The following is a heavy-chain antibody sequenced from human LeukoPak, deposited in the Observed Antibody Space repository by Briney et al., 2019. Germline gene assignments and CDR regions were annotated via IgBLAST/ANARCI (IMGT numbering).Heavy chain of an antibody. CDR1: GFTFSGYW. D-gene: IGHD3-3*01. Sequence: PGGSLRLSCAASGFTFSGYWMSWVRQAPGKGLEWVANIKQDGSEKYYVDSVEGRFTISRDNAKNSLYLQMNSLRAEDTAVYYCARIGIRGFWSGLDAFDIWGQGTMVTVSS. V-gene: IGHV3-7*01. CDR3: ARIGIRGFWSGLDAFDI. CDR2: IKQDGSEK. J-gene: IGHJ3*02.